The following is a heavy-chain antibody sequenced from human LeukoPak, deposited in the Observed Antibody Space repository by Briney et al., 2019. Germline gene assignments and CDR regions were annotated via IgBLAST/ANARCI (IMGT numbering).Heavy chain of an antibody. CDR1: GFTFSSYA. CDR3: AKAFQRYCSSTSCPVYYFDY. J-gene: IGHJ4*02. CDR2: ISGSGGST. V-gene: IGHV3-23*01. D-gene: IGHD2-2*01. Sequence: PGGSLRLSCAASGFTFSSYAMSWVRQAPGKGLEWVSAISGSGGSTYYADSVKGRFTISRDNSKNTLYLQMNSLRAEDTAVYYCAKAFQRYCSSTSCPVYYFDYWGQGTLVTVSS.